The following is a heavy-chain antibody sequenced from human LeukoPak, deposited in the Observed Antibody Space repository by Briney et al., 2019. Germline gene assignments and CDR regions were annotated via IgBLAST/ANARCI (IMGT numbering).Heavy chain of an antibody. CDR1: GFTFSSYS. J-gene: IGHJ6*03. D-gene: IGHD6-25*01. Sequence: PGGSLRLSCAASGFTFSSYSMNWFRQAPGRGLEGVSSISSTSSYIYYAASVKGRFTISRDNAKSLLYLQMNSLRAEDTAVYYCARDRGRYYMDVWGKGTTVTISS. CDR3: ARDRGRYYMDV. V-gene: IGHV3-21*01. CDR2: ISSTSSYI.